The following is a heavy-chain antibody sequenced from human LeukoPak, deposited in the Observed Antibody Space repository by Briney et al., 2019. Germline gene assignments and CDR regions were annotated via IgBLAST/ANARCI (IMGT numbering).Heavy chain of an antibody. CDR2: MNPNSGNT. V-gene: IGHV1-8*01. CDR1: GYTFNSYD. Sequence: GASVKVSCKASGYTFNSYDINWVRQATGQGLKWMGWMNPNSGNTGYAQKFQGRVTMTKNNSIATVYMELSSLRSEDTAVYYCARALSWTTESYYYMDVWGKGTTVTVSS. D-gene: IGHD3/OR15-3a*01. CDR3: ARALSWTTESYYYMDV. J-gene: IGHJ6*03.